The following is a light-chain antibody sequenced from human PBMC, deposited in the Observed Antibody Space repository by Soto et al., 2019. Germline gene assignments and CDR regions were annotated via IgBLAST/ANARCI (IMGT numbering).Light chain of an antibody. CDR2: KAS. CDR3: QYYYSYSLT. V-gene: IGKV1-5*03. Sequence: DIQMTQSPSTLSASVGDRVTITCRASHSISEWLAWYQQKPGKAPKFLIYKASNLESGVPSRFSGSGSGTEFTLTISSVQPDDFATYYCQYYYSYSLTFGQGTKVDIK. CDR1: HSISEW. J-gene: IGKJ1*01.